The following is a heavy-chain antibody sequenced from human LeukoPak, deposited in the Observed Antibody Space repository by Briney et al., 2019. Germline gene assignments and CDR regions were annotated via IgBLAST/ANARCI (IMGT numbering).Heavy chain of an antibody. J-gene: IGHJ4*02. D-gene: IGHD6-19*01. V-gene: IGHV3-23*01. Sequence: GGSLRLSRAASGFTFSAFAMTWVRQAPGKGLEWVSTITDDGYNTYSADSVKGRITFSRDNSKNTLSLQLRSLRAEDTAVYYCAKDLSYTSGASDHWGQGTLVTVSS. CDR2: ITDDGYNT. CDR3: AKDLSYTSGASDH. CDR1: GFTFSAFA.